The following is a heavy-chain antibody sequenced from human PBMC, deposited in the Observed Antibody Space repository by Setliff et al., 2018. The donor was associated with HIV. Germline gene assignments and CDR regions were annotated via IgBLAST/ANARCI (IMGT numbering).Heavy chain of an antibody. CDR3: ALASIVSTARWNH. D-gene: IGHD1-26*01. CDR2: INPNSGAT. CDR1: GYTFTAYY. Sequence: GASVKVSCKSSGYTFTAYYLHWVRQAPGQGLEWMGWINPNSGATNYAQSFQGRVTMTRDTSISTAYMDLSSLTSDDTAVYYCALASIVSTARWNHWGRGTTVTVSS. J-gene: IGHJ4*02. V-gene: IGHV1-2*02.